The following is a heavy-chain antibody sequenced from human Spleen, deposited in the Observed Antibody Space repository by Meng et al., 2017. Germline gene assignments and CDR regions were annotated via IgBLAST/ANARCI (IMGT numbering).Heavy chain of an antibody. Sequence: QVQRVQSGAEVMKPGASLMVSCRASGYTFTDYFLHWLRQAPGQGLEWLGTINPNNGGTNYAQRFQDRVTLTRDTSTSTLYMELSSLGSEDTALYYCAREKSPGHFDYLGQGILVTVSS. CDR1: GYTFTDYF. CDR3: AREKSPGHFDY. J-gene: IGHJ4*02. V-gene: IGHV1-46*01. CDR2: INPNNGGT.